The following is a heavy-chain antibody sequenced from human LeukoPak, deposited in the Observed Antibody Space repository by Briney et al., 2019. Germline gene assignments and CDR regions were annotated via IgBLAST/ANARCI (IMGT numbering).Heavy chain of an antibody. D-gene: IGHD5-24*01. V-gene: IGHV1-2*06. CDR1: GYAFTGYY. Sequence: ASVKVSCKASGYAFTGYYMNRVRQAPGQGLEWLGRINPNTGGTNFAQSFQGSVTMTRDTSITTAYMELSRLRSDDTAVYYCARVGDGLNDAFDIWGQGTMVTVSS. CDR2: INPNTGGT. J-gene: IGHJ3*02. CDR3: ARVGDGLNDAFDI.